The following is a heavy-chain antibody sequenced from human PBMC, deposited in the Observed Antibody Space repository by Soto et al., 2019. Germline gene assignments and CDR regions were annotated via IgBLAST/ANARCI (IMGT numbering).Heavy chain of an antibody. Sequence: ASVKVSCKASGYTFTSYYMHWVRQAPGQGLEWMGWINPNSGGTNYAQKFQGWVTMTRDTSIRTAYMELSRLRSDDTAVYYCARGGPGGTVTTYYYMDVWGKGTTVTVSS. CDR1: GYTFTSYY. V-gene: IGHV1-2*04. D-gene: IGHD4-17*01. CDR3: ARGGPGGTVTTYYYMDV. CDR2: INPNSGGT. J-gene: IGHJ6*03.